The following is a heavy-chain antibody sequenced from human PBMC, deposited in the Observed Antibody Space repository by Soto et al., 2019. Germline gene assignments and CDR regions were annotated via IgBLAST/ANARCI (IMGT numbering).Heavy chain of an antibody. V-gene: IGHV4-4*02. Sequence: KASETLSLTCAVSGGSISSSNWWSWVRQPPGKGLEWIGEIYHSGSTNYNPSLKSRVTISVDKSKNQFSLKLSSVTAADTAVYYCALSGYSYGSFDYWGQGTLVTVSS. J-gene: IGHJ4*02. CDR3: ALSGYSYGSFDY. D-gene: IGHD5-18*01. CDR2: IYHSGST. CDR1: GGSISSSNW.